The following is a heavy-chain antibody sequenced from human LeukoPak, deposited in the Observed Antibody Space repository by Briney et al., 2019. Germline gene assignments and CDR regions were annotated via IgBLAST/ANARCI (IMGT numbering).Heavy chain of an antibody. D-gene: IGHD3-10*01. CDR1: GFTFSSYS. CDR2: ISGSGGST. CDR3: AKDGEKTSFDLTWFDP. J-gene: IGHJ5*02. V-gene: IGHV3-23*01. Sequence: GGSLRLSCAASGFTFSSYSMNWVRQAPGKGLEWVSAISGSGGSTYYADSVKGRFTISRDNSKNTLYLQMNSLRAEDTAVYYCAKDGEKTSFDLTWFDPWGQGTLVTVSS.